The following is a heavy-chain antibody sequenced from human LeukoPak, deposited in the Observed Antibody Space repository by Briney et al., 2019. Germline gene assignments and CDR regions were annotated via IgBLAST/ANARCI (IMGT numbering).Heavy chain of an antibody. CDR1: GGSISSYY. CDR2: IYTSGST. Sequence: SETLSLTCTVSGGSISSYYWSWIRQPAGKGLEWIGRIYTSGSTNYNPSLKSRVTMSVDTSKNQFSLKLSSVTAADTAVYYCARSSNDFWSGYYDLNWIDPWGQGTLVTVSS. J-gene: IGHJ5*02. D-gene: IGHD3-3*01. CDR3: ARSSNDFWSGYYDLNWIDP. V-gene: IGHV4-4*07.